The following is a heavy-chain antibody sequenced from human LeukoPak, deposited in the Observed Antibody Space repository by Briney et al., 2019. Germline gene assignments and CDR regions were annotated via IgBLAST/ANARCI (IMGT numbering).Heavy chain of an antibody. CDR1: GFTFHDYA. V-gene: IGHV3-9*01. CDR3: AKDWGD. D-gene: IGHD3-16*01. J-gene: IGHJ4*02. CDR2: ISRNSDTI. Sequence: GGSLRLSCAASGFTFHDYAMHWARQVPGKGLDWVSGISRNSDTIAYADSVKGRFTISRDNAKNSLYLQMNSLRTEDTAMYYCAKDWGDWGQGTLVTVSS.